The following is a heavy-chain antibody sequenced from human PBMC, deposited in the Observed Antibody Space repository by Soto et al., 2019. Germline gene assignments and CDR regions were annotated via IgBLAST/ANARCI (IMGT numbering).Heavy chain of an antibody. CDR2: FDPEDGET. CDR1: GYTLTELS. D-gene: IGHD3-22*01. V-gene: IGHV1-24*01. Sequence: ASVKVSCKVSGYTLTELSMHWVRQAPGKGLEWMGGFDPEDGETIYAQKFQGRVTMTEDTSTDTAYMELSSLRSEDTAVYYCATGRGNYYDSSGYYYSDYWGQGTLVTVSS. CDR3: ATGRGNYYDSSGYYYSDY. J-gene: IGHJ4*02.